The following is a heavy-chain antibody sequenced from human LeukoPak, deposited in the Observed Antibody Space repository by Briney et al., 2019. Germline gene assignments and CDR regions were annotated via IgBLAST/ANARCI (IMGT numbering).Heavy chain of an antibody. Sequence: TGGSLRLSCAASGFTFSSYWMSWVRQAPGKGLEWVANIKQDGSEKYYVDSVKGRFTISRDNAKNSLYLQMNSLRAEDTAVYYCARTRWIQLWFDAFDIWGQGTMVTVSS. CDR1: GFTFSSYW. CDR3: ARTRWIQLWFDAFDI. CDR2: IKQDGSEK. V-gene: IGHV3-7*01. J-gene: IGHJ3*02. D-gene: IGHD5-18*01.